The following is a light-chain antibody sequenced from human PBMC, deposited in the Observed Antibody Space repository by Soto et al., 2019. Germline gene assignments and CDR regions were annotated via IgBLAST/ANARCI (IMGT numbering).Light chain of an antibody. CDR3: SSYILRTTLRV. J-gene: IGLJ1*01. CDR2: EVD. Sequence: QSALTQPASVSGSPGQSITISCTGTSSDIGASNFVSWFQQHPGQAPKLIISEVDDRPSGVSHRCSGSKSGNTASLTISGLLAEDEVDYYCSSYILRTTLRVFGPGTKVTVL. V-gene: IGLV2-14*01. CDR1: SSDIGASNF.